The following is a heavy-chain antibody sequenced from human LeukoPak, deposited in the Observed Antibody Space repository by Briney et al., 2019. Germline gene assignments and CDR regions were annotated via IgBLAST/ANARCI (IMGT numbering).Heavy chain of an antibody. J-gene: IGHJ4*02. Sequence: SVKVSCKASGGTFSSYAISWVRQAPGQGLEWMGGIIPIFGTANYAQKFQGRVTITADESTSTAYMELSSLRSDDTAVYYCARGIAAAAPFDYWGQGTLVTVSS. V-gene: IGHV1-69*13. D-gene: IGHD6-13*01. CDR1: GGTFSSYA. CDR2: IIPIFGTA. CDR3: ARGIAAAAPFDY.